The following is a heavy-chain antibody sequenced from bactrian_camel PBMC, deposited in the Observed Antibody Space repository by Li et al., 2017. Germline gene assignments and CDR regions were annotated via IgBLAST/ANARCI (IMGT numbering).Heavy chain of an antibody. J-gene: IGHJ4*01. Sequence: HVQLVESGVGTVQPGGSLKLSCVASESTSKTSCMAWWRQVPGKERELLTVVNVRGTPYYADSIKGRFTISRDNGGNTAHLQMNSLQAADTAKYYCAANFGPYCSGPYLARRANFEGQGTQVTVS. V-gene: IGHV3S53*01. CDR1: ESTSKTSC. CDR2: VNVRGTP. D-gene: IGHD2*01.